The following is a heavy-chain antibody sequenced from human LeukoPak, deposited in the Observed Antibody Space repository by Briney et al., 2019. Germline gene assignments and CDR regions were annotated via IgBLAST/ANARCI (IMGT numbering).Heavy chain of an antibody. J-gene: IGHJ6*02. Sequence: SQTLSLTCTVSGGSISSGGYYWRWIRQHPGKSLEWIGYIYYSGSTYYNPSLKSRVTISVDTSKNQFSLKLSSVTAADTAVYYCARDQMGYRHGNYYYGMDVWGQGTTVTVSS. V-gene: IGHV4-31*03. D-gene: IGHD3-16*02. CDR2: IYYSGST. CDR3: ARDQMGYRHGNYYYGMDV. CDR1: GGSISSGGYY.